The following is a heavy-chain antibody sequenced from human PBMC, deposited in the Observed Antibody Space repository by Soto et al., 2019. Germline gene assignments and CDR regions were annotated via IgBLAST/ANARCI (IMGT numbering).Heavy chain of an antibody. CDR3: VRDGTKTLRDWFDP. CDR2: IYATGTT. V-gene: IGHV4-4*07. Sequence: SETLSLTCTASGASISGYYWSWIRKSAGKGLEWIGRIYATGTTDYNPSLKSRVMMSVDTSKKQFSLKLRSVTAADTAVYYCVRDGTKTLRDWFDPWGQGISVTVSS. CDR1: GASISGYY. J-gene: IGHJ5*02. D-gene: IGHD1-1*01.